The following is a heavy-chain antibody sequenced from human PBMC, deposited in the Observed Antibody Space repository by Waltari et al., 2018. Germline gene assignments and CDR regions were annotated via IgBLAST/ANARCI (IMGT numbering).Heavy chain of an antibody. Sequence: QVQLQQWGAGLLKPSETLSLTCAVYGGSFSGYYWSWIRQPTRKGLEWIGEINHSGSTNYNPSLKSRVTISVDTSKNQFSLKLSSVTAADTAVYYCARGAGRYSSGWYVPFDYWGQGTLVTVSS. CDR1: GGSFSGYY. D-gene: IGHD6-19*01. J-gene: IGHJ4*02. CDR2: INHSGST. CDR3: ARGAGRYSSGWYVPFDY. V-gene: IGHV4-34*01.